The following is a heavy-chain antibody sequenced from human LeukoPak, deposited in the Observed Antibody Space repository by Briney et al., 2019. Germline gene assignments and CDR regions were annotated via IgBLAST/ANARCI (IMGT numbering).Heavy chain of an antibody. Sequence: GGSLRLSCAASGFTFSSYSMNWVRQAPGKGLEWVSIIYSGGTTYYADSVRGRFTISRDNSKNTLYLQMNSLRVEDTAVYYCAHTYGSGSCFFDYWGQGTLVTVSS. CDR2: IYSGGTT. D-gene: IGHD3-10*01. CDR3: AHTYGSGSCFFDY. J-gene: IGHJ4*02. V-gene: IGHV3-66*01. CDR1: GFTFSSYS.